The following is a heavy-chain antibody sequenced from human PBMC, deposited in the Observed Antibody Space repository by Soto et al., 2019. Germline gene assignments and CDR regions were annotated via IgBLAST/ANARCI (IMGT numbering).Heavy chain of an antibody. CDR1: GFTFSSYS. Sequence: EVQLVESGGGLVQPGGSLRLSCAASGFTFSSYSMNWVRQAPGKGLEWVSYISSSSSTIYYADSVQGRFTISRDNAKNSLYLQRNRLRDEDTAVYDCARGGSYSFRLYDYWGQGTLVTVSS. V-gene: IGHV3-48*02. CDR3: ARGGSYSFRLYDY. D-gene: IGHD1-26*01. CDR2: ISSSSSTI. J-gene: IGHJ4*02.